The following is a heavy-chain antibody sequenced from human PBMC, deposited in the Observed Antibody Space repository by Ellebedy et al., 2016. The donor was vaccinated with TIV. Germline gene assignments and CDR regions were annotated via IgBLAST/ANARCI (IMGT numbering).Heavy chain of an antibody. CDR2: IYYSGST. CDR1: GGSVSSGSYY. J-gene: IGHJ4*02. Sequence: SETLSLXXTVSGGSVSSGSYYWSWIRQPPGKGLEWIGYIYYSGSTNYNPSLKSRVTISVDTSKNQFSLKLSSVTAADTAVYYCARGRRFGELLSPYWGQGTLVTVSS. CDR3: ARGRRFGELLSPY. D-gene: IGHD3-10*01. V-gene: IGHV4-61*01.